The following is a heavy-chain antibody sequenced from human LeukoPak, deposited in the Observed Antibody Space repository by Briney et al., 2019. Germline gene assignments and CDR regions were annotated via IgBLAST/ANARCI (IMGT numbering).Heavy chain of an antibody. CDR3: ARYVEVVPAAIGDYYYYGMDV. CDR1: GYTFTSYD. V-gene: IGHV1-18*01. CDR2: ISVYNGNK. Sequence: ASVKVSCKGSGYTFTSYDINWVRQAPGPGLERMGWISVYNGNKNYAQKLQGSVTMTTDTSTITADMEMRSLRPDVTAVYDCARYVEVVPAAIGDYYYYGMDVWGQGTTVTVSS. J-gene: IGHJ6*02. D-gene: IGHD2-2*02.